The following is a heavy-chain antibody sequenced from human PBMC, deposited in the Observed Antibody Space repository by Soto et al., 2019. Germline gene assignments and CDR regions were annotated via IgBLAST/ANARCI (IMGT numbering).Heavy chain of an antibody. CDR1: GGTFSSYA. D-gene: IGHD4-17*01. Sequence: GAPVKGSCKASGGTFSSYAISWVRQAPGQGLEWMGGIIPIFGTANYAQKFQGRVTITRDTSASTAYMELSSLRSEDTAVYYCAREAYGKLSAFDIWGQGTMVTVSS. J-gene: IGHJ3*02. V-gene: IGHV1-69*05. CDR2: IIPIFGTA. CDR3: AREAYGKLSAFDI.